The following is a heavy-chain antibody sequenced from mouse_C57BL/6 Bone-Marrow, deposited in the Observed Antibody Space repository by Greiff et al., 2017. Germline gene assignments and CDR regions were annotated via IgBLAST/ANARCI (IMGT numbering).Heavy chain of an antibody. D-gene: IGHD2-14*01. CDR1: GFTFSSYA. CDR2: ISDGGSYT. CDR3: ARGGEYDGAWFAY. V-gene: IGHV5-4*01. J-gene: IGHJ3*01. Sequence: EVQGVESGGGLVKPGGSLKLSCAASGFTFSSYAMSWVRQTPEKRLEWVATISDGGSYTYYPDNVKGRFTISRDNAKNNLYLQMSHLKSEDTAMYYCARGGEYDGAWFAYWGQGTLVAVSA.